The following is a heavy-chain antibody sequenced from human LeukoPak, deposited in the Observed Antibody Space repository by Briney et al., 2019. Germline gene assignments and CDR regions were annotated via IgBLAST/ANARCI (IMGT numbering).Heavy chain of an antibody. J-gene: IGHJ5*02. CDR3: ARTVLMVYAIYNWFDP. D-gene: IGHD2-8*01. CDR2: FDPEDGET. Sequence: ASVKVSCKVSGYTLTELSMHWVRQAPGKGLEWMGGFDPEDGETIYAQKFQGRATMTTDTSTSTAYMELRSLRSDDTAVYYCARTVLMVYAIYNWFDPWGQGTLVTVSS. CDR1: GYTLTELS. V-gene: IGHV1-24*01.